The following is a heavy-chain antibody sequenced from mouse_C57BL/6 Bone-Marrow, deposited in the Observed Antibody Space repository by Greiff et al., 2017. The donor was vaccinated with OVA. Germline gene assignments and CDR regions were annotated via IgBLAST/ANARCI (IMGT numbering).Heavy chain of an antibody. CDR3: TDSSWYFDV. V-gene: IGHV6-3*01. J-gene: IGHJ1*03. CDR1: GFTFSNYW. Sequence: EVKLMESGGGLVQPGGSMKLSCVASGFTFSNYWMNWVRQSPEKGLEWVAQIRLKSDNYATHYAESVKGRFTISRDDSKSSVYLQMNNLRAEDTGIYYCTDSSWYFDVWGTGTTVTVSS. D-gene: IGHD1-1*01. CDR2: IRLKSDNYAT.